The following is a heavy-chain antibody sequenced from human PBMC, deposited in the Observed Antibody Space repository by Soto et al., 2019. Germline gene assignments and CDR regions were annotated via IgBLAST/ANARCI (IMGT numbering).Heavy chain of an antibody. Sequence: GGSLRLSCAASGFTFSSYSMNWVRQAPGKGLEWVSSISSSSSYIYYADSVKGRFTISRDNAKNSLYLQMNSLRAEDTAVYYCARFGSGYDHYYYYYYMDVWGKGTTVTVSS. J-gene: IGHJ6*03. CDR1: GFTFSSYS. V-gene: IGHV3-21*01. D-gene: IGHD5-12*01. CDR2: ISSSSSYI. CDR3: ARFGSGYDHYYYYYYMDV.